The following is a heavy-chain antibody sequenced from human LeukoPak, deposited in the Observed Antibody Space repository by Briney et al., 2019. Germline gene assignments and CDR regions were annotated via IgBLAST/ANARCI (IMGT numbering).Heavy chain of an antibody. Sequence: SETLSLTCAVSGYSISSGYYWGWIRQPPGKGQEWIGSIYHSGSTYYNPSLKSRVTISVDTSKNQFSLKLSSVTAADTAVYYCARHARHAPFDYWGQGTLVTVSS. J-gene: IGHJ4*02. CDR2: IYHSGST. CDR1: GYSISSGYY. CDR3: ARHARHAPFDY. D-gene: IGHD2-2*01. V-gene: IGHV4-38-2*01.